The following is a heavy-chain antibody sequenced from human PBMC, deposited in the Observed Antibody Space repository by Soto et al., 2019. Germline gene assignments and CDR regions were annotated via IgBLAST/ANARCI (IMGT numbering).Heavy chain of an antibody. D-gene: IGHD6-19*01. CDR3: ARDHIAVARRGSVCDY. V-gene: IGHV4-34*01. J-gene: IGHJ4*02. CDR2: INHSGST. Sequence: SETLSLTCAVYGGSFSGYYWSWIRQPPGKGLEWIGEINHSGSTNYNPSLKSRVTISVDTSKNQFSLKLSSVTAGDTAVYYCARDHIAVARRGSVCDYWGQGTLVTVSS. CDR1: GGSFSGYY.